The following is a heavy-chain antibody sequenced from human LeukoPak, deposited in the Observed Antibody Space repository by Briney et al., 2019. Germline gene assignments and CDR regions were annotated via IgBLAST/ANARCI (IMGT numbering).Heavy chain of an antibody. CDR3: ARGRWFGELSAENWFDP. V-gene: IGHV1-2*02. D-gene: IGHD3-10*01. CDR1: GYTFTGYY. CDR2: INPNSGGT. Sequence: GASVKVSCKASGYTFTGYYMHRVRQAPGQGLEWMGWINPNSGGTNYAQKFQGRVTMTRDTSISTAYMELSRLRSDDTAVYYCARGRWFGELSAENWFDPWGQGTLVTVSS. J-gene: IGHJ5*02.